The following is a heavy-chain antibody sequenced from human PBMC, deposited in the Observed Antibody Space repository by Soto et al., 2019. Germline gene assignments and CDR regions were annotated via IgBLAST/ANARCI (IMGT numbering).Heavy chain of an antibody. CDR3: ARGMSSVIYRLRFDP. V-gene: IGHV4-30-4*01. CDR1: GGSISSGDYY. J-gene: IGHJ5*02. Sequence: QVQLQESGPGLVKPSQTLSLTCTVSGGSISSGDYYWSWIRQPPGKGLELIGYIYYSGSTYYNPFLKSRVTLSVVTSKNQFSLKLSSVTAAVTAVYYCARGMSSVIYRLRFDPCGQGTLVTVSS. CDR2: IYYSGST. D-gene: IGHD1-26*01.